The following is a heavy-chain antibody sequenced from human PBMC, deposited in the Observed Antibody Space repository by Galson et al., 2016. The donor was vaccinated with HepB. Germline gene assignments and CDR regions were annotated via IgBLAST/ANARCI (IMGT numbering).Heavy chain of an antibody. CDR2: IGGSGDTI. J-gene: IGHJ4*02. Sequence: SLRLSCAASGFSFRNFAMNWVRQAPGKGLEWVSLIGGSGDTIYYADSVKGRFTISRDNSKDTLYLQMNSLRADDTALYYCARVQFGSIYYLHYWGQGTPVTVSS. V-gene: IGHV3-23*01. CDR1: GFSFRNFA. CDR3: ARVQFGSIYYLHY. D-gene: IGHD3-3*01.